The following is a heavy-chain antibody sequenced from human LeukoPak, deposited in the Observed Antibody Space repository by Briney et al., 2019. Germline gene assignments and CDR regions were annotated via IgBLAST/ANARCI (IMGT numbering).Heavy chain of an antibody. V-gene: IGHV3-23*01. J-gene: IGHJ4*02. CDR1: GFTFSGYA. CDR3: AKDGLF. CDR2: ITSGTST. Sequence: GGSLRLSCAASGFTFSGYAMNWVRQAPGKGLEWVSGITSGTSTHYADSVKGRFTISRVNSKNTLFLQMNSLKTEDTAVYYCAKDGLFGGQGTLVTVSS.